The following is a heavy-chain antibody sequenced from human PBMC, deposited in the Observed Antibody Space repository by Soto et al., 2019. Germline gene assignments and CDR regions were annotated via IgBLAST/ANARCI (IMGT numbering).Heavy chain of an antibody. D-gene: IGHD3-10*01. Sequence: PSETLSLTCAVYGGSFSGYYWSWIRQPPGKGLEWIGEINHSGSTNYNPSLKSRVTISVDTSKNQFSLKLSSVTAADTAVYYCARDPYGSGTHGYWFDPWGQGTLVTVSS. J-gene: IGHJ5*02. CDR3: ARDPYGSGTHGYWFDP. CDR1: GGSFSGYY. V-gene: IGHV4-34*01. CDR2: INHSGST.